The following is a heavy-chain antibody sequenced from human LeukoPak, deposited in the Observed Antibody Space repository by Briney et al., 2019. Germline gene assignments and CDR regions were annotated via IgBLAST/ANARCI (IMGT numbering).Heavy chain of an antibody. CDR3: ARGRCSSTSCYAGDAFDI. J-gene: IGHJ3*02. D-gene: IGHD2-2*01. CDR2: INHSGST. V-gene: IGHV4-34*01. Sequence: WSWIRXPXXXXLEWIGEINHSGSTNYNPSLRSRVTISVDTSKNQFSLKLSSVTAADTAVYYCARGRCSSTSCYAGDAFDIWGQGTMVTVSS.